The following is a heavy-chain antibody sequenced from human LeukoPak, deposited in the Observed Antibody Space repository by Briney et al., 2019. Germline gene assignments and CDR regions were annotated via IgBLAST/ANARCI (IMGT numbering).Heavy chain of an antibody. J-gene: IGHJ4*02. Sequence: GGSLRLSCAASGFTFSSYSMNWVRQAPGKGLEWVSSISSSSSYIYYADPVKGRFTISRDNAKNSLYLQMNSLRAEDTAVYYCARDLEPDIVVVPAAPFVYWGQGTLVTVSS. CDR3: ARDLEPDIVVVPAAPFVY. CDR2: ISSSSSYI. CDR1: GFTFSSYS. D-gene: IGHD2-2*01. V-gene: IGHV3-21*01.